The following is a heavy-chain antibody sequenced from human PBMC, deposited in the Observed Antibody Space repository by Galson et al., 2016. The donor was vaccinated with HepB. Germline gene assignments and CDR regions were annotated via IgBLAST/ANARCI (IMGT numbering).Heavy chain of an antibody. CDR3: VKGTGKSWYAYKRSYDDTMDV. CDR1: GFRLSNYE. V-gene: IGHV3-48*03. J-gene: IGHJ6*02. D-gene: IGHD3-9*01. Sequence: SLRLSCAVSGFRLSNYEMNWVRQAPGKGLEWLSYSRYSGTIYYADSVKGRFTISRDNAKNSLHLQMNNLRADDTGVYYCVKGTGKSWYAYKRSYDDTMDVWGRGTTVIVSS. CDR2: SRYSGTI.